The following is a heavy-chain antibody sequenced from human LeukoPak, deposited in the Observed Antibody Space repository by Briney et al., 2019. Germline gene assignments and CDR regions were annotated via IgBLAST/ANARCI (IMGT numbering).Heavy chain of an antibody. V-gene: IGHV3-23*01. CDR1: GFTFRLYA. J-gene: IGHJ4*02. D-gene: IGHD3-10*01. CDR2: IGGTGDNT. Sequence: GGSLRLSCAASGFTFRLYAMNWVRQAPGKGPEWVSAIGGTGDNTYYADSVRGRFTISRDNSKTTLYLQMNSLRAEDTAVYYCATRGDLSWFGALRHWSQGTLVTVSS. CDR3: ATRGDLSWFGALRH.